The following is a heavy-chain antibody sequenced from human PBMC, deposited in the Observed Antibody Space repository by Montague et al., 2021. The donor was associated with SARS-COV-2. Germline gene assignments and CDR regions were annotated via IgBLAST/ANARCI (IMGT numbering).Heavy chain of an antibody. Sequence: SLSLSCAASGFTFSTYAMSWVRQAPGKGLEWASVIYGDGRGTYYAESVKGRSTISRDNSKSTLYLQMNSLRADDTAVYYCAKHTVYDLAELLSPLDHWGQGTLVTVSS. CDR3: AKHTVYDLAELLSPLDH. CDR2: IYGDGRGT. V-gene: IGHV3-23*03. J-gene: IGHJ4*02. D-gene: IGHD3-10*01. CDR1: GFTFSTYA.